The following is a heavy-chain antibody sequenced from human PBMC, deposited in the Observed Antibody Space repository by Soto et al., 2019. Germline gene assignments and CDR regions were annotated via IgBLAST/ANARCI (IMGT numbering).Heavy chain of an antibody. Sequence: SQTLSLTCAISGDSVSSNSAAWNWVRQSPSRGLEWLGRTYYRSKWYDDYAVSVKSRITINPDTSKNQFSLHLNSVTPEDTAVYYCARGAGRGYCSGNTFYSPYNYCAMDVCGQGXTVTLS. CDR2: TYYRSKWYD. CDR3: ARGAGRGYCSGNTFYSPYNYCAMDV. D-gene: IGHD2-15*01. CDR1: GDSVSSNSAA. V-gene: IGHV6-1*01. J-gene: IGHJ6*02.